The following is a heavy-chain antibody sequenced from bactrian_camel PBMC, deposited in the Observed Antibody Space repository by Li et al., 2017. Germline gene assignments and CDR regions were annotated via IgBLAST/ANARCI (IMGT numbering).Heavy chain of an antibody. CDR3: AADFYNLQLARSYNY. Sequence: HVQLVESGGGSVQPGGSLTLSCVASGYTLNRGCMGWFRQGPGKEREGVAAIDSGGATSYANSVKGQFTVSKDGAKNTLYLQMNSLEVEDTAMYYCAADFYNLQLARSYNYWGQGTQVTVS. D-gene: IGHD7*01. V-gene: IGHV3S26*01. CDR2: IDSGGAT. J-gene: IGHJ4*01. CDR1: GYTLNRGC.